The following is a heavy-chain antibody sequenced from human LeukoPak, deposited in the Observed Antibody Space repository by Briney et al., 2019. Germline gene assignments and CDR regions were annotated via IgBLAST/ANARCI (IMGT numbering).Heavy chain of an antibody. J-gene: IGHJ6*02. CDR2: INHSGST. V-gene: IGHV4-34*01. Sequence: PSETLSLTCAVYGGSFSGYYWSWIRQPPGKGLEWIGEINHSGSTNYNPSLKSRVTISVDTSKNQFSLKLSSVTAADTAVYYCARVLGPLDVWGQGATVIVSS. CDR3: ARVLGPLDV. D-gene: IGHD2-8*01. CDR1: GGSFSGYY.